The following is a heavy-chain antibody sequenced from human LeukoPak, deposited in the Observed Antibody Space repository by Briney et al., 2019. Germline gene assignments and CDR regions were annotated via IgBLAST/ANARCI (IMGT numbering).Heavy chain of an antibody. Sequence: SQTLSLTCAISGDSVPSNSAVWNWIRQSPSRGLEWLGRTYYRSKWYNDYAVSVKSRMTINPDTSKNQFSLQLNSVTPEDTAVYYCSRAVDTTMEYFDYWGQGTLVTVSS. CDR2: TYYRSKWYN. D-gene: IGHD5-18*01. CDR1: GDSVPSNSAV. V-gene: IGHV6-1*01. CDR3: SRAVDTTMEYFDY. J-gene: IGHJ4*02.